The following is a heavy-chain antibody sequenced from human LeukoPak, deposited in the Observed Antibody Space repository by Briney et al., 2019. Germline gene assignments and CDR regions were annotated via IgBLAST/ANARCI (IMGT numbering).Heavy chain of an antibody. D-gene: IGHD6-13*01. Sequence: SETLSLTCAVSGYSISSGYYWGWIRQPPGKGLEWIGSIYHSGSTYYNPSLKSRVTISVETSKNQFSLKLSSVTAADTAVYYCARGLIAAAGVNWFDPWGQGTLVTVSS. CDR1: GYSISSGYY. CDR2: IYHSGST. CDR3: ARGLIAAAGVNWFDP. V-gene: IGHV4-38-2*01. J-gene: IGHJ5*02.